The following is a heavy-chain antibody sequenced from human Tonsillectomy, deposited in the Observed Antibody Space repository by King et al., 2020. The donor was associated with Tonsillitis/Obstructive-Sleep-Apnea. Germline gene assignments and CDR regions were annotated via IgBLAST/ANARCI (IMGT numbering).Heavy chain of an antibody. J-gene: IGHJ3*02. Sequence: QLVQSGGGLIQPGRSLRLSCAASGFTFEDYAMHWVRQAPGKGLEWVSSISWNSGNIGYADSVKGRFTISRDNAKNSLYLQMNSLRAEDTALYYCVKGLVGELQGGYAFDIWGQGTMVTVSS. CDR1: GFTFEDYA. V-gene: IGHV3-9*01. CDR3: VKGLVGELQGGYAFDI. CDR2: ISWNSGNI. D-gene: IGHD1-26*01.